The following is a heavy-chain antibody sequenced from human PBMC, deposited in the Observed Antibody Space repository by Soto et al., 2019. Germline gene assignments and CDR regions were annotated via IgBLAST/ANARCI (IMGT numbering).Heavy chain of an antibody. CDR1: GGSFTFSGYY. D-gene: IGHD5-12*01. J-gene: IGHJ4*02. Sequence: SETLSLTCTVYGGSFTFSGYYWSWIRQPPGKGLEWIGEINHSGTTNYNPSLESRVTISLDTSKNQFSLDLTSVTAADTAVYYGGRGRILRLRFGDFDTWSQGTLVTVSS. CDR3: GRGRILRLRFGDFDT. V-gene: IGHV4-34*01. CDR2: INHSGTT.